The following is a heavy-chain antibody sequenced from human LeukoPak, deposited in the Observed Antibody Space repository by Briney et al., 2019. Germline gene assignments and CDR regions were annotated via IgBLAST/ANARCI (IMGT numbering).Heavy chain of an antibody. Sequence: GASVKVSCKASGYTFTGYYMHWVRQAPGQGLEWMGWINPNSGGTNYAQKFQGRVTMTRDTSISTAYMELSRLRSDDTAVYYCARAHAYNWNYYYYMDVWGKGTTVTVSS. CDR3: ARAHAYNWNYYYYMDV. V-gene: IGHV1-2*02. CDR1: GYTFTGYY. CDR2: INPNSGGT. J-gene: IGHJ6*03. D-gene: IGHD1-20*01.